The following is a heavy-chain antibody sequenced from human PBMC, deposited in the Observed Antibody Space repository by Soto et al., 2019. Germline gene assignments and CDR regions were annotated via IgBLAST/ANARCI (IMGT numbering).Heavy chain of an antibody. D-gene: IGHD3-10*01. CDR3: XXXVGGDGWAPGY. CDR2: IPYDGSNK. Sequence: QVQLVESGGGVVQPGRSLRLSCAASGFTFSNNAMHWVRQPPGKGLEWVAAIPYDGSNKYYADSVKGRFTISRDNSKXXXXXXXXXXXXXXXXXXXXXXXVGGDGWAPGYWGQGTLVTVSS. CDR1: GFTFSNNA. V-gene: IGHV3-30*03. J-gene: IGHJ4*02.